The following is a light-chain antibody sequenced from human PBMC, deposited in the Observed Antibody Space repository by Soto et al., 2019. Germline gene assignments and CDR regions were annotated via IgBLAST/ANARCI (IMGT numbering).Light chain of an antibody. CDR1: QSISSY. CDR2: AAS. Sequence: DIRMTQSTSSLSASVGDRVTITCRASQSISSYLNWYQQKPGKAPKLLIYAASSLQSGVPSRFSGSGSGTDFTLTISSLQPEDFATYYCQQSYSTPRTFGQGTRLENK. CDR3: QQSYSTPRT. J-gene: IGKJ5*01. V-gene: IGKV1-39*01.